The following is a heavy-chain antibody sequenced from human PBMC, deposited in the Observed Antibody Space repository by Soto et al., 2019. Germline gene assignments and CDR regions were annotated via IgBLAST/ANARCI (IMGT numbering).Heavy chain of an antibody. J-gene: IGHJ3*01. Sequence: PGGSLRLSCAASGFTFDDYAMHWVRQTPGKGLEWVSGISWTSGSIGYADSVKGRFTISRDNAKNSLYLQMNSLRAEDTALYYCAKVRIAAGFYAFDLWGQGTMVTVSS. D-gene: IGHD6-13*01. V-gene: IGHV3-9*01. CDR1: GFTFDDYA. CDR2: ISWTSGSI. CDR3: AKVRIAAGFYAFDL.